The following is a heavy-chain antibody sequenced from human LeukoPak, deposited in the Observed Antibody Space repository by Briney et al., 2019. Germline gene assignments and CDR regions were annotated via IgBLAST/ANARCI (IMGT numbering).Heavy chain of an antibody. Sequence: GGSLRLSCAASGFTFSSYNMNWVRQAPGKGLEWVSSITSSSTYIYYADSVRGRFTISRDNAKNSLYLQMNSLRAEDTAVYFCARDPCSGNYGAYYYYYMDVWGKGTTVTISS. J-gene: IGHJ6*03. CDR1: GFTFSSYN. CDR3: ARDPCSGNYGAYYYYYMDV. V-gene: IGHV3-21*01. D-gene: IGHD1-26*01. CDR2: ITSSSTYI.